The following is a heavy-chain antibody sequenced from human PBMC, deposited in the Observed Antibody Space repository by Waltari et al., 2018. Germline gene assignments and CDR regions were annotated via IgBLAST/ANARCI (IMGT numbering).Heavy chain of an antibody. D-gene: IGHD6-13*01. CDR1: GGSIRNRDW. CDR2: IYHSGST. CDR3: ARQHLVLPWFDP. Sequence: QVQLQESGPGLVKPSGTLSLTCAVSGGSIRNRDWWSWVRQPPGKGLEWIGEIYHSGSTNYNPSLKSRVTISVDKSKNQFSLKLTSVTAADTAVYYCARQHLVLPWFDPWGQGTLVTVSS. J-gene: IGHJ5*02. V-gene: IGHV4-4*02.